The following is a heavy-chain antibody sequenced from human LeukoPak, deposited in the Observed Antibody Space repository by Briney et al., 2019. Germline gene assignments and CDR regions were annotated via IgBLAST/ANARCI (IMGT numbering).Heavy chain of an antibody. J-gene: IGHJ4*02. Sequence: GGSLRLSCAASGFTFSSYWMSWVRQAPGKGLEWVANIKQDGSEKYYVDSVKGRFTIPRDNAKNSLYLQMNSLRAEDTAVYYCARDRGSVYRSDYFDYGGQGTLVTVSS. CDR1: GFTFSSYW. V-gene: IGHV3-7*01. CDR2: IKQDGSEK. D-gene: IGHD3-16*02. CDR3: ARDRGSVYRSDYFDY.